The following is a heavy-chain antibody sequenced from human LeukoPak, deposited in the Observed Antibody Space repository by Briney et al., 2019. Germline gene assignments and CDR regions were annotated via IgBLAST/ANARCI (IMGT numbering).Heavy chain of an antibody. V-gene: IGHV1-46*01. CDR3: TRVGPNDYGDPSGFDI. D-gene: IGHD4-17*01. J-gene: IGHJ3*02. CDR1: GYTFTSSS. Sequence: GASVKVSCKASGYTFTSSSFHWVRQAPGQGLEWMGIIKPSSGSTSYVQKLQGRVAMTRDTSTSTVYMELSSLRSEDTAVYYCTRVGPNDYGDPSGFDIWGQGTMVTVSS. CDR2: IKPSSGST.